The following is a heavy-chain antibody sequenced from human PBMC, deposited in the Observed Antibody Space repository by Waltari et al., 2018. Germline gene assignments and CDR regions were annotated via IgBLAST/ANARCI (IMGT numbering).Heavy chain of an antibody. CDR2: INTKSGGT. Sequence: QVQLVQSGAEVKKPGASVKVSCKTSGFTFTDFYIHWVRQAPGQGLGWMGGINTKSGGTDYTQNFQGRVTMTRDTSISTVYMELTRLISDDTAVYYCAKNIVIGPNSDSWGQGTLVTVSS. V-gene: IGHV1-2*02. CDR1: GFTFTDFY. D-gene: IGHD5-12*01. J-gene: IGHJ4*02. CDR3: AKNIVIGPNSDS.